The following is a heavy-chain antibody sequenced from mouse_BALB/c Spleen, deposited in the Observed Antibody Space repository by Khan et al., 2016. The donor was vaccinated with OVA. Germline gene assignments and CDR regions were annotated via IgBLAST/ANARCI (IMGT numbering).Heavy chain of an antibody. CDR2: IYPGSGYI. CDR3: ARAGYGGFAH. CDR1: GYTFTDFL. Sequence: VQLQESGPELVKPGASVKMSCKASGYTFTDFLISWLKQRPGQGLEWIGEIYPGSGYIYYNEKFKGKATLTSDKSSNTAYMQLSSLTSEDSAVYFCARAGYGGFAHWGQGTLVPVSA. J-gene: IGHJ3*01. D-gene: IGHD3-2*02. V-gene: IGHV1-77*01.